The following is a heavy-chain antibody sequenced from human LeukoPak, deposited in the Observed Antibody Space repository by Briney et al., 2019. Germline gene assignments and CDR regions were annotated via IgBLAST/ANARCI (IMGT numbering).Heavy chain of an antibody. J-gene: IGHJ4*02. D-gene: IGHD3-22*01. V-gene: IGHV5-51*01. CDR1: GYSLTTYW. CDR2: IYPGDSDT. CDR3: AGRDFRGYYYDSSGDYGYFDY. Sequence: GESLKISCKVSGYSLTTYWIGWVRQMPGKGLEWMGIIYPGDSDTRYSPSFQGQVTISADKPISTAYLQWSSLKASDTAMCYCAGRDFRGYYYDSSGDYGYFDYWGQGTLVTVSS.